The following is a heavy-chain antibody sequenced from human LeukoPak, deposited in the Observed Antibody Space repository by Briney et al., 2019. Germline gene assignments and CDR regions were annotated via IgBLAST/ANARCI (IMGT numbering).Heavy chain of an antibody. D-gene: IGHD3-3*01. V-gene: IGHV4-39*01. Sequence: SETLSLTCTVSGGSISSSSYYWGWIRQPPGKGREWIGSIYYSGSTYYNPSLKSRVTISVDTSKNQFSLKLSSVTAADTAVYYCARHDPDFWSGYFPGPDYWGQGTLVTVSS. CDR1: GGSISSSSYY. CDR3: ARHDPDFWSGYFPGPDY. CDR2: IYYSGST. J-gene: IGHJ4*02.